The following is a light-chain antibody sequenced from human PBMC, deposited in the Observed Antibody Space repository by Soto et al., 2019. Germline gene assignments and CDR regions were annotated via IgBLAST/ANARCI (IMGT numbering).Light chain of an antibody. Sequence: EIVLTQSPGTLSLSPGERATLSCRASQSVSSSYLAWYQQKPGQAHRLLIYGASSRATGIPDRFTGSGSGTDFTLTISRLEPEDFAVFYCNQYGSSPQTFGQGTKVDIK. CDR1: QSVSSSY. V-gene: IGKV3-20*01. CDR2: GAS. CDR3: NQYGSSPQT. J-gene: IGKJ1*01.